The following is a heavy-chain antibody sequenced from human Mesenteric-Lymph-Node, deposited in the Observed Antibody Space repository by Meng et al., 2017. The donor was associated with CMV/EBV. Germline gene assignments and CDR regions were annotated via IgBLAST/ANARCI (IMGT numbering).Heavy chain of an antibody. CDR3: AKGGPLGSYFDY. J-gene: IGHJ4*02. CDR1: GITFTTSW. D-gene: IGHD1-26*01. CDR2: IKSYKDGATT. V-gene: IGHV3-15*01. Sequence: SGITFTTSWMSWVRQAPGKGLDWVGRIKSYKDGATTDSAAPVKGRFTISSDASQNTLYLQISSLQPEDTAVYYCAKGGPLGSYFDYWGQGTLVTVSS.